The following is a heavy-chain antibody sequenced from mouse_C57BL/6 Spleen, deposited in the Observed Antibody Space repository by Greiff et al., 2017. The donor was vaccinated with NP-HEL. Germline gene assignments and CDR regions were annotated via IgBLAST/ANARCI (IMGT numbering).Heavy chain of an antibody. V-gene: IGHV5-12*01. CDR2: ISNGGGST. CDR1: GFTFSDYY. CDR3: ARDYYGSTGYFDY. J-gene: IGHJ2*01. D-gene: IGHD1-1*01. Sequence: VQLKESGGGLVQPGGSLKLSCAASGFTFSDYYMYWVRQTPEKRLEWVAYISNGGGSTYYPDTVKGRFTISRDNAKNTLYLQMSRLKSEDTAMYYCARDYYGSTGYFDYWGQGTTLTVSS.